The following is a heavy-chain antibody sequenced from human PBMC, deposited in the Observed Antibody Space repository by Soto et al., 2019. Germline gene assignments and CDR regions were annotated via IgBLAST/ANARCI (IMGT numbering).Heavy chain of an antibody. Sequence: GASVKVSCKASGGTFSSYTISWVRQAPGQGLEWMGRIIPILGIANYAQKFQGRVTITADKSTSTAYMELSSLRSEDTAVYYCARGRYSYGSWNSNYYYYGMDVWGQGTTVTVSS. CDR1: GGTFSSYT. CDR2: IIPILGIA. V-gene: IGHV1-69*02. D-gene: IGHD5-18*01. J-gene: IGHJ6*02. CDR3: ARGRYSYGSWNSNYYYYGMDV.